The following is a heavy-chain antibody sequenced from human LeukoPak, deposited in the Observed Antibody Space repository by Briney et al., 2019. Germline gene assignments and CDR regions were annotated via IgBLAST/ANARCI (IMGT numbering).Heavy chain of an antibody. V-gene: IGHV4-30-4*08. CDR2: IYYSGST. Sequence: SQTLSLTCTVSGGSISSGDYYWSWIRQPPGKGPEWIGYIYYSGSTYYNPSLTSRVTISVDTSKNQFSLKLSSATAADTAVYYCPRGQHLTRGWLGGGYYYYMDVGGKRTTVTVSS. CDR1: GGSISSGDYY. CDR3: PRGQHLTRGWLGGGYYYYMDV. D-gene: IGHD6-19*01. J-gene: IGHJ6*03.